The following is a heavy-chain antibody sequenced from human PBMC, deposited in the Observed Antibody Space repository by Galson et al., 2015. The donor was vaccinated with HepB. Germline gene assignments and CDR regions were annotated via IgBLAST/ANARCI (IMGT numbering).Heavy chain of an antibody. D-gene: IGHD3-3*01. V-gene: IGHV1-18*04. CDR2: INAYNGNT. J-gene: IGHJ3*02. CDR3: ARETEWRAFDI. CDR1: GYTFTTYG. Sequence: SCKASGYTFTTYGISWVRQAPGQGLEWMGWINAYNGNTNYAQKFQGRVTMTTDTSTSTAYMELRSLRSDDTAVYYCARETEWRAFDIWGQGTMVTVSS.